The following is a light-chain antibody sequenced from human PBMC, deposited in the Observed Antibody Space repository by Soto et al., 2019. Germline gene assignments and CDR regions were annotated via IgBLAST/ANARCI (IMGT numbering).Light chain of an antibody. CDR3: QSYDSSLSGVV. CDR1: SSNIGAGYD. J-gene: IGLJ2*01. CDR2: GNS. Sequence: QSALTQPPSVSGAPVQRVTISCTGSSSNIGAGYDVHWYQQLPGTAPKLLIYGNSNRPSGVPDRFSGSKSGTSASLAITGLQAEDEADYYCQSYDSSLSGVVFGGGTKLTVL. V-gene: IGLV1-40*01.